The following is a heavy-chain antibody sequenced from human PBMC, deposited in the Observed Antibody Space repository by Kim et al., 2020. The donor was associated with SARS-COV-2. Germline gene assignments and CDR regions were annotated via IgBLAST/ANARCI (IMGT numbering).Heavy chain of an antibody. D-gene: IGHD3-10*01. CDR3: ARGLGVRIFDY. V-gene: IGHV3-74*01. J-gene: IGHJ4*02. Sequence: GGSLRLSCAASGFTFSNYWMHWVLQAPGKGLVWVSRISTDGITTAYADSVKGRITISRDNAKNTLYLQMNSLRAEDTAVYYCARGLGVRIFDYWGQGTLVTVSS. CDR1: GFTFSNYW. CDR2: ISTDGITT.